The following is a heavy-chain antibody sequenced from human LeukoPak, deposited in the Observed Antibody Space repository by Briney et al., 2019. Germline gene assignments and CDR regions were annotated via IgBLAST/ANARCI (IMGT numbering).Heavy chain of an antibody. Sequence: HGESLKISCKGFGYNFPTHWIGWVRQIPGKGLEWVGIIYPDDSDTRYSPSFQGQVTISADRSTSTAYLQWRRLKASDTAMYFCARRPRECSESSCFIFDNWGQGTLVTVSS. CDR3: ARRPRECSESSCFIFDN. CDR1: GYNFPTHW. J-gene: IGHJ4*02. CDR2: IYPDDSDT. D-gene: IGHD2-2*01. V-gene: IGHV5-51*01.